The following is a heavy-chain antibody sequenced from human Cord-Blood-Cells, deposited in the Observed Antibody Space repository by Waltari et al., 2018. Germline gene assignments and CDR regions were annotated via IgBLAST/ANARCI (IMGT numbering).Heavy chain of an antibody. J-gene: IGHJ6*02. CDR1: GFNFSSYE. CDR3: AREGSSLPYYYYGMDV. D-gene: IGHD6-13*01. Sequence: EVQLVESWGYLFQPGGCLRLSCAESGFNFSSYEMNWVIHAPGKGLEWVSYISSSGSTIYYADSVKGRFTISRDNAKNSLYLQMNSLRAEDTAVYYCAREGSSLPYYYYGMDVWGQGTTVTVSS. CDR2: ISSSGSTI. V-gene: IGHV3-48*03.